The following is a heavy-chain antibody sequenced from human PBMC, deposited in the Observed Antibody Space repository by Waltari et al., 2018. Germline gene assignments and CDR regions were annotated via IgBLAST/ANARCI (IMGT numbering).Heavy chain of an antibody. V-gene: IGHV3-48*03. CDR2: ISSSGSTR. Sequence: EVQLVESGGGLVQPGGSLVLSCATSGFTFGSCEMNWVSQAPGKGLEWVSYISSSGSTRYYADSVKGRFTISRDNAKNSLYLQMNSLRVEDTAVYYCARGAVEMTTIRWDFDYWGQGTLVTVSS. CDR3: ARGAVEMTTIRWDFDY. CDR1: GFTFGSCE. J-gene: IGHJ4*02. D-gene: IGHD4-4*01.